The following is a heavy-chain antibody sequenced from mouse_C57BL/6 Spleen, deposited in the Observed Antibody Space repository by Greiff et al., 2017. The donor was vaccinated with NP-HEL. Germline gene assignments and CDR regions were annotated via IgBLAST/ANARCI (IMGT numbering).Heavy chain of an antibody. Sequence: EVQLQQSGPELVKPGASVKISCKASGYTFTDYYMNWVKQSHGKSLEWIGDINPNNGGTSYNQKFKGKATLTVDQSSSTAYMQLNSLTSEDSAVYYCARKGDQAYYAMDYWGQGTSVTVSS. CDR1: GYTFTDYY. D-gene: IGHD3-2*02. CDR3: ARKGDQAYYAMDY. CDR2: INPNNGGT. V-gene: IGHV1-26*01. J-gene: IGHJ4*01.